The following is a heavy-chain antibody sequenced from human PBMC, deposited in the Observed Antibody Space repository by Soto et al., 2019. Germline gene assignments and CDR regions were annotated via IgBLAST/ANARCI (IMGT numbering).Heavy chain of an antibody. V-gene: IGHV1-8*01. D-gene: IGHD3-10*01. Sequence: QVQLVQSGAEVKKPGASVKVSCKASGYTFTSYDINWVRQATGQGLEWMGWMNPNSGNTGYAQKFQGRDTMTRNTSISTAYMELSSLRSEDTAVYYCARERGSGSYYTPWFDPWGQGTLVTVSS. CDR1: GYTFTSYD. J-gene: IGHJ5*02. CDR2: MNPNSGNT. CDR3: ARERGSGSYYTPWFDP.